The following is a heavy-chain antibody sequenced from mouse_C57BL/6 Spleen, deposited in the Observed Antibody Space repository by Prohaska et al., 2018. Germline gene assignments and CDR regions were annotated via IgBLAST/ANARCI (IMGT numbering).Heavy chain of an antibody. D-gene: IGHD1-1*01. CDR3: TYYYGSTAWFSS. Sequence: EWIGWIDPENGDTEYASKFQGKAPITADTSSNTAYLQLSSLTSEDTAVYYCTYYYGSTAWFSSWGQGTLVTVSA. J-gene: IGHJ3*01. V-gene: IGHV14-4*01. CDR2: IDPENGDT.